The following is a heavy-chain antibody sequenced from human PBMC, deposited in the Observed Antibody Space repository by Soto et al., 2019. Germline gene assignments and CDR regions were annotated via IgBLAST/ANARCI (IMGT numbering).Heavy chain of an antibody. CDR1: GYEFTAYD. Sequence: ASVKVACKASGYEFTAYDINLVRQASGQWLEWMGWMNPINGATGSARRFQGRVSMTRNTATGTAYVELTSLRSDDSAVYYCGRGPSPREPAGGTPYYYAMDVWGQGTTVTVSS. CDR2: MNPINGAT. J-gene: IGHJ6*02. CDR3: GRGPSPREPAGGTPYYYAMDV. D-gene: IGHD6-13*01. V-gene: IGHV1-8*02.